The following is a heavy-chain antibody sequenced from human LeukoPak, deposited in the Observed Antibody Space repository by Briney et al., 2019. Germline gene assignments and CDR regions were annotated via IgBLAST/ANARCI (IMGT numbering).Heavy chain of an antibody. CDR2: ISYDGSNK. D-gene: IGHD2-21*01. V-gene: IGHV3-30-3*01. Sequence: GGSLRLSCAASGFTFSSYAMHWVRQAPGKGLEWVAVISYDGSNKYYADSVEGRFSISRDNAKNSLYLQMSSLRAEDTAVYYCARVYYGAFFDSWGRGSLVTVSS. CDR3: ARVYYGAFFDS. J-gene: IGHJ4*02. CDR1: GFTFSSYA.